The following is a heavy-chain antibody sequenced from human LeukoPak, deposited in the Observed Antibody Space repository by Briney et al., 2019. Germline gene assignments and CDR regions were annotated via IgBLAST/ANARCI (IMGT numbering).Heavy chain of an antibody. V-gene: IGHV3-21*01. CDR3: ARDLQRLGDY. D-gene: IGHD6-25*01. CDR2: ISSSSSYI. J-gene: IGHJ4*02. Sequence: PGGSLRLSCAASGFTLSSYSMNWVRPAPGEGLEWVSSISSSSSYIYYADSVKGRFTISRDNAKNSLYLQMNSLRAEDTAVYYCARDLQRLGDYWGQGTLVTVSS. CDR1: GFTLSSYS.